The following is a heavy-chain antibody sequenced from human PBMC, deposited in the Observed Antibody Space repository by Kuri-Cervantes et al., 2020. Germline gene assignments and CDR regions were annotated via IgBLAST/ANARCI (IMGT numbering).Heavy chain of an antibody. Sequence: SETLSLTCTVSGGSISSYYWSWIRQPPGKGLEWIGSIYYSGSTNYNPSLKSRVTISVDTSKNQFSLKLSSVTAADTAVYYCARDLTDPTDYWGQGTLVTVSS. J-gene: IGHJ4*02. D-gene: IGHD3-9*01. CDR3: ARDLTDPTDY. V-gene: IGHV4-59*13. CDR2: IYYSGST. CDR1: GGSISSYY.